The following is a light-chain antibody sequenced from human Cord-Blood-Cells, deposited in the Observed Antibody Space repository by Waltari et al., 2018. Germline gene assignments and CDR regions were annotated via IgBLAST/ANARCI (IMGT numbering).Light chain of an antibody. Sequence: DIVMTQSPLSLPVTPGEPASISCRASQSLLHSNGYNYLDWYLQKPGQSPQLLIYLGSNRASRVPDRFSGSGSGTDFTLKISRVEAEDVGVYYCMQALQTPYTFGQVTKLEIK. CDR3: MQALQTPYT. V-gene: IGKV2-28*01. J-gene: IGKJ2*01. CDR2: LGS. CDR1: QSLLHSNGYNY.